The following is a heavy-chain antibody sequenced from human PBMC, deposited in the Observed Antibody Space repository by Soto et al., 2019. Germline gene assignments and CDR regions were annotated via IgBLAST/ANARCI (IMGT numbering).Heavy chain of an antibody. CDR3: ARESTRGEMARQFDY. V-gene: IGHV4-39*07. Sequence: SETLSLTCTVSGGSISSSSYYWGWIRQPPGKGLEWIGSIYYSGSTYYNPSPKSRVTISVDTSKNQFSLKLSSVTAADTAVYYCARESTRGEMARQFDYWGQGTLVTVSS. J-gene: IGHJ4*02. D-gene: IGHD3-16*01. CDR2: IYYSGST. CDR1: GGSISSSSYY.